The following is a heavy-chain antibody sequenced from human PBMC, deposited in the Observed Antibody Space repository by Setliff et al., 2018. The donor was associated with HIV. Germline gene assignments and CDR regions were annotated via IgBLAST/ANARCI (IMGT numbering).Heavy chain of an antibody. CDR3: AXXRSLVRGSGSPEYYYMDV. V-gene: IGHV1-8*02. D-gene: IGHD3-10*01. J-gene: IGHJ6*03. CDR1: GYTLTSYE. CDR2: MNPNSGDT. Sequence: ASVKVSCKASGYTLTSYEINWVRKATGQGLEWMGWMNPNSGDTGYAQKFQGRVTMTRNTSISTAFMELSSLRSEDTAVYYCAXXRSLVRGSGSPEYYYMDVWGKGTTVTVSS.